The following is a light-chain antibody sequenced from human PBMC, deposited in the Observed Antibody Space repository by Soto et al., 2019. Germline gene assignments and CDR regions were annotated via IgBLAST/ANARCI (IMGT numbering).Light chain of an antibody. CDR1: SGNIANNY. CDR3: LSYDGSSQGV. V-gene: IGLV6-57*04. Sequence: NFMLTQPHSVSESLGQTVTISCTRSSGNIANNYVQWYQQRPGSAPTTVIYDDDQRPSGVPDRFSGSIDRSSNSASLTISGLKTEDEADYYCLSYDGSSQGVFGGGTKLTVL. J-gene: IGLJ3*02. CDR2: DDD.